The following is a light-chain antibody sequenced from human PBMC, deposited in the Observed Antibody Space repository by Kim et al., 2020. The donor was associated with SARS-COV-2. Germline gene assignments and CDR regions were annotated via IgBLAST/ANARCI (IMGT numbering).Light chain of an antibody. CDR1: SSNIGSNT. J-gene: IGLJ3*02. V-gene: IGLV1-44*01. CDR3: AAWNNSLNGPV. Sequence: GQRGTVPCSGSSSNIGSNTVNWYQQLPGTAPKLLISSNNQRPSGVPDRFSGSKSGTSASLAISGLQSEDEADYYCAAWNNSLNGPVFGGGTKLTVL. CDR2: SNN.